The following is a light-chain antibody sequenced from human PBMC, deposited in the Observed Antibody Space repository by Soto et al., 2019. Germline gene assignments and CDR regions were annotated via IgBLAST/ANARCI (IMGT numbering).Light chain of an antibody. J-gene: IGKJ2*02. CDR1: QSVSNW. V-gene: IGKV1-5*03. Sequence: DIQMTQSPSTLSAFVGDRVTITCRASQSVSNWLAWYQQKPGKAPRLLISKASTLESGVPSRFSGSGSGTEFTLSISSLQPEDFATYYCQQYRSASTLGQGTKVDIK. CDR3: QQYRSAST. CDR2: KAS.